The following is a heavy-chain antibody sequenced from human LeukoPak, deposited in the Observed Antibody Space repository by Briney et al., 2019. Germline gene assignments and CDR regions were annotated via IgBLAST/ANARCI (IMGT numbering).Heavy chain of an antibody. D-gene: IGHD3-22*01. V-gene: IGHV3-23*01. J-gene: IGHJ4*02. CDR3: AKSTDVVVITPLDY. Sequence: GRSLRLSCAVSGFTFSNYAMSWVRQAPGKGLEWVSDLSGSGGSTYYADSVKGRFTISRDNSKNTLYLQMNSLRAEDTAVYYCAKSTDVVVITPLDYWGQGTLVTVSS. CDR1: GFTFSNYA. CDR2: LSGSGGST.